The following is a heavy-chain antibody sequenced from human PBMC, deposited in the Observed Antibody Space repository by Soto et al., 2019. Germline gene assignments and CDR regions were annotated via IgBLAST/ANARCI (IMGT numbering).Heavy chain of an antibody. CDR1: GGTFSSYA. D-gene: IGHD3-10*01. J-gene: IGHJ4*02. Sequence: SVKVSCKASGGTFSSYAISWVRQAPGQGLEWMGGIIPIFGTANYAQEFQVIVTITADESTITAYMELSSMRSEDTALFYCARHGTFGELAYFDYRGQGTLVTVSS. CDR3: ARHGTFGELAYFDY. V-gene: IGHV1-69*13. CDR2: IIPIFGTA.